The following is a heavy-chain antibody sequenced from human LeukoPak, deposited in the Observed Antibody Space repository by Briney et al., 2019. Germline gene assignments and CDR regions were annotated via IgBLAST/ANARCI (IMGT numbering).Heavy chain of an antibody. D-gene: IGHD1-14*01. CDR1: GYSFTSYW. Sequence: GESLKISCKGSGYSFTSYWIAWVRQMPGKGLEWMGIIYPRESDTRYSPSFQGQVTISADKSISTAYLQWSGLKASDTAVYYCARHVTGASAARGFDIWGQGTMVTVSS. CDR3: ARHVTGASAARGFDI. V-gene: IGHV5-51*01. CDR2: IYPRESDT. J-gene: IGHJ3*02.